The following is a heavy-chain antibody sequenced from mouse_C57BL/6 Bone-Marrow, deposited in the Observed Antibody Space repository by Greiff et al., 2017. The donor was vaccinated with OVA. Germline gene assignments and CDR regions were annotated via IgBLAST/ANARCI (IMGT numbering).Heavy chain of an antibody. CDR2: ISSGGSYT. CDR1: GFTFSSYG. J-gene: IGHJ2*01. Sequence: LQESGGDLVKPGGSLKLSCAASGFTFSSYGMSWVRQTPDKRLEWVATISSGGSYTYYPDSVKGRFTISRDNAKNTLYLQMSSLKSEDTAMYYCARRDYDYWGQGTTLTVSS. D-gene: IGHD2-4*01. CDR3: ARRDYDY. V-gene: IGHV5-6*02.